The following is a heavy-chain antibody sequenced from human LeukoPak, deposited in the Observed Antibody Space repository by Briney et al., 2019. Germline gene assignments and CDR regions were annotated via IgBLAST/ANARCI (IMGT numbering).Heavy chain of an antibody. CDR1: GGSFSGYY. CDR2: INHSGST. Sequence: SGTLSLTCGVYGGSFSGYYWSWIRRPPGKGLEWFGEINHSGSTNYNPSLKSRVTISVDTSKNQFSLKLNSVTAADTAVYYCARQAAVPGEEKFDYWGQGTLVTVSS. D-gene: IGHD6-19*01. J-gene: IGHJ4*02. V-gene: IGHV4-34*01. CDR3: ARQAAVPGEEKFDY.